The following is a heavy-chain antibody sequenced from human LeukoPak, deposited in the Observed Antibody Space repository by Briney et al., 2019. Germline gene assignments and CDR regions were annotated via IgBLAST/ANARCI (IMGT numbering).Heavy chain of an antibody. D-gene: IGHD3-9*01. Sequence: GGSLRLSCAASGFTFSSYSMNWVRQAPGEGLEWVSSISTRSSYIYYADSVKGRFTIFRDNSENSLYLQMNSLRAEDTAVYYCARDAILTGYPKVPYFDYWGPGTLVTVSS. J-gene: IGHJ4*02. CDR3: ARDAILTGYPKVPYFDY. CDR1: GFTFSSYS. CDR2: ISTRSSYI. V-gene: IGHV3-21*01.